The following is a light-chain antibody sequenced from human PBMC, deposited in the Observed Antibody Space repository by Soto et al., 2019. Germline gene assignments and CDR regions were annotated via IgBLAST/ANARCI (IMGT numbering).Light chain of an antibody. CDR3: LQDLQPPFT. V-gene: IGKV2-28*01. CDR2: LGS. Sequence: DIVMTQSPLSLPVTPGVPASISCRSSQSRLHSNGCNYLDRYLQKPGQSPQLLIYLGSNRASGVPDRFSGSGSVTDLTLKISRVEAEDVGVYYLLQDLQPPFTCRAGTKVDIK. CDR1: QSRLHSNGCNY. J-gene: IGKJ3*01.